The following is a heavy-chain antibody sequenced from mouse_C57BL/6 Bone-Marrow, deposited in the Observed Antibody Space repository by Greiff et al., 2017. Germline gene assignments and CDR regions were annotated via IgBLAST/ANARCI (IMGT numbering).Heavy chain of an antibody. Sequence: VQLKESGAELVRPGTSVKMSCTASGYTFTNYWIGWAKQRPGHGLEWIGDIYPGGGYTNYNEKFKGKATLTADKSSSTAYMQFSSLTSEDSAIYYCERTPFYYGSWYWYFDVWGTGTTVTVSS. V-gene: IGHV1-63*01. CDR1: GYTFTNYW. CDR2: IYPGGGYT. D-gene: IGHD1-1*01. J-gene: IGHJ1*03. CDR3: ERTPFYYGSWYWYFDV.